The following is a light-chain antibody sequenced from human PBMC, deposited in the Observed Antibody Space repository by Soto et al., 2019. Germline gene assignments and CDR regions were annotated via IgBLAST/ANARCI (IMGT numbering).Light chain of an antibody. CDR3: SSYAGSSNV. V-gene: IGLV2-14*01. J-gene: IGLJ1*01. Sequence: QSVLTQPASVSGSPGQSITISCTGTSSDVGGYNYVSWYQQHPGKAPKLMIYEVSNRPSGVSNRFSGSKSGNTASLTVSGLQAEDEADYYCSSYAGSSNVFGTGTKLIVL. CDR1: SSDVGGYNY. CDR2: EVS.